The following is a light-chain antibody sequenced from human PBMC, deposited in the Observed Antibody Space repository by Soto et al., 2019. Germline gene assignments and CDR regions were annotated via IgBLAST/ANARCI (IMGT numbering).Light chain of an antibody. Sequence: DIQMTQSPSTLSASVGDRVTITCRASQSISSWLAWYQQKPGKAPKLLIYKASILESGVPSRFSGSGSGTEFNLIITCLQPDYFDDSYFQQDNNYSTYGGRTKVDIK. CDR1: QSISSW. CDR2: KAS. CDR3: QQDNNYST. J-gene: IGKJ4*01. V-gene: IGKV1-5*03.